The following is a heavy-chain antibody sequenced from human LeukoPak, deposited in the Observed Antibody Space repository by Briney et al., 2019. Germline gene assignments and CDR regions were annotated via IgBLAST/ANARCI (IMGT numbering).Heavy chain of an antibody. CDR3: ATDGPPEEVVSATFDY. J-gene: IGHJ4*02. CDR2: IFYDAITT. V-gene: IGHV3-33*03. D-gene: IGHD2-15*01. CDR1: GFTFSSYG. Sequence: PGRSLRLSCAASGFTFSSYGMHWVRQAPGKGLEWVAAIFYDAITTKYADSVKGRFTISRDNSKNTLYLQMNRLSADDTAVYFCATDGPPEEVVSATFDYWGRGTLVTVFS.